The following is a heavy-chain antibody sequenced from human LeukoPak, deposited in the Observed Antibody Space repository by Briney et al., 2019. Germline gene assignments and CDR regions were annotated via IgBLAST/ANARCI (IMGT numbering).Heavy chain of an antibody. D-gene: IGHD4-17*01. J-gene: IGHJ6*03. CDR1: GFTFSSYE. CDR3: ARDSGPYGDYPPMDV. Sequence: GGSLRLSCAASGFTFSSYEMNWVRQAPGKRPEWVSYISNSGSILYYADSVRGRFTISRDNAKNPLFLQMNSLRAEDTAVYYCARDSGPYGDYPPMDVWGKETTVTVSS. V-gene: IGHV3-48*03. CDR2: ISNSGSIL.